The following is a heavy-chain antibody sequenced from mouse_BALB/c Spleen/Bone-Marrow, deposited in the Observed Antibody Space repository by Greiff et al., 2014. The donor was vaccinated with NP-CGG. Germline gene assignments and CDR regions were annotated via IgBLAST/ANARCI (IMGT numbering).Heavy chain of an antibody. Sequence: EVQLQQSGPGLVKPSQSLSLTCTVTGYSITSDYAWNWIRQFPGNKLEWMGYISYSGNTSYNPSLKSRISITRDTSKNQFFLQLNSVTTEDTATYYCARYDYGGVDYRGQGTTLTVSS. J-gene: IGHJ2*01. CDR1: GYSITSDYA. V-gene: IGHV3-2*02. CDR2: ISYSGNT. CDR3: ARYDYGGVDY. D-gene: IGHD2-4*01.